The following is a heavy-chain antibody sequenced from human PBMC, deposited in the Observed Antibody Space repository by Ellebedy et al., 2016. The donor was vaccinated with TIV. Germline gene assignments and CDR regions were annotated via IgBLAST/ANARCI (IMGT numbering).Heavy chain of an antibody. Sequence: PGGSLRLSCEASGFTFNSYAMHWVRQAPGKGLEWVAVISYDGSSKYYADSVKGRFTISRDSSKNTLYLQMNSLRAEDTAMYYCARKTDTGTSGDYWGQGTPVTVSA. CDR3: ARKTDTGTSGDY. CDR2: ISYDGSSK. D-gene: IGHD1-1*01. J-gene: IGHJ4*02. V-gene: IGHV3-30*14. CDR1: GFTFNSYA.